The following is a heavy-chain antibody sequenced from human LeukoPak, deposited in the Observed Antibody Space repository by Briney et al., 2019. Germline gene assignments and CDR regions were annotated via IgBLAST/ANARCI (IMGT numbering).Heavy chain of an antibody. Sequence: SETLSLTCTVSGGSISSSSYYWGWIRQPPGKGLEWIGSIYYSGSTYYNPSLKSRVTISVDTSKNQFSLKLSSVTAADTAVYYCARDKGIQLWVPGAFDIWGQGTMVTVSS. D-gene: IGHD5-18*01. CDR1: GGSISSSSYY. V-gene: IGHV4-39*07. CDR3: ARDKGIQLWVPGAFDI. J-gene: IGHJ3*02. CDR2: IYYSGST.